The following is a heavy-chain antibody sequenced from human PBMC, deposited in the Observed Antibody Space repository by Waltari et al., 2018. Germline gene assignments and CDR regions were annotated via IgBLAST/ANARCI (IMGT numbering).Heavy chain of an antibody. CDR3: GRQPIVVGAPVTDAFDI. V-gene: IGHV4-34*02. J-gene: IGHJ3*02. D-gene: IGHD2-15*01. Sequence: QVQLQQLGARLLKPSETLSLSCAVNGGSLRGAFCSWIRQPPGKGLEWMGEILTTGSTKSNASLKSRGSISVDTSKSHVSLRMTSVSGADTAVYYCGRQPIVVGAPVTDAFDIWGQGTLVRVSS. CDR1: GGSLRGAF. CDR2: ILTTGST.